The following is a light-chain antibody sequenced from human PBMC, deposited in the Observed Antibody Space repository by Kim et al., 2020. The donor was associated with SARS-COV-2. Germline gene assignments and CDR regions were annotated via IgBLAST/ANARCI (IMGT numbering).Light chain of an antibody. CDR2: GPS. V-gene: IGKV3-20*01. Sequence: SAAERATISCRAGHRVGSSNLAWYQPKPGQAPSLVFYGPSTMATGIPDRFSESGSGTDFTLTISRLEPEDFAVYYCQQYGSSPRAFGQGTKVDLK. J-gene: IGKJ1*01. CDR1: HRVGSSN. CDR3: QQYGSSPRA.